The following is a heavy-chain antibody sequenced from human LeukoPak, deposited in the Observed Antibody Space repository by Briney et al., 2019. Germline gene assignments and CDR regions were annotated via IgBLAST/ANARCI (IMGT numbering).Heavy chain of an antibody. D-gene: IGHD3-3*01. CDR2: IYSDNT. Sequence: GGSLRLSCTVSGFTVSSNSMSWVRQAPGKGLEWVSFIYSDNTHYSYSVKGRFTISRDNSKNTLYLQMNSLRAEDTAVYYCAKDASGTYPSDFDYWGQGTLVTVSS. J-gene: IGHJ4*02. V-gene: IGHV3-53*01. CDR3: AKDASGTYPSDFDY. CDR1: GFTVSSNS.